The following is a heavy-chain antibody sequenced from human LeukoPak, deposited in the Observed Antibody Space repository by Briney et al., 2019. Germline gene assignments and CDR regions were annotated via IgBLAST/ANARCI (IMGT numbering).Heavy chain of an antibody. CDR3: ARGSGYCSSTSCYGVNWFDP. D-gene: IGHD2-2*03. CDR2: INPNSGGT. V-gene: IGHV1-2*02. Sequence: GASVKVSCKASGYTFTGYYKHWVRQAPGQGLEWMGWINPNSGGTNYAQKFQGRVTMTRDTSISTAYMELSRLRSDDTAVYYCARGSGYCSSTSCYGVNWFDPWGQGTLVTVSS. CDR1: GYTFTGYY. J-gene: IGHJ5*02.